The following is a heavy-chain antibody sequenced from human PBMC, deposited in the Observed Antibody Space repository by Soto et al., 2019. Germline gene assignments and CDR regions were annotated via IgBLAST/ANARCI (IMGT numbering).Heavy chain of an antibody. J-gene: IGHJ5*02. V-gene: IGHV3-23*01. CDR3: AKPFAHLVSGWFDP. D-gene: IGHD3-10*01. CDR1: RFSISDYA. Sequence: EVQLLESGGGLVQPGGSLRLSCTDSRFSISDYALSWVRQAPGKGLEWVSAISASSTNTYYADSVKGRFVVSRDNAKNTLFPQMNSLRGEDTAVYYCAKPFAHLVSGWFDPWGQGTLVTVAS. CDR2: ISASSTNT.